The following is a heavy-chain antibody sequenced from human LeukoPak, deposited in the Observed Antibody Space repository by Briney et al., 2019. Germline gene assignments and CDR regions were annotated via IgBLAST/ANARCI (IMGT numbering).Heavy chain of an antibody. CDR3: ARGGITMVRGAPKQFDP. V-gene: IGHV1-8*01. D-gene: IGHD3-10*01. CDR2: MNPNSGNT. J-gene: IGHJ5*02. Sequence: AASVKVSCKASGYTFTSYDINWVRQATGQGLEWMGWMNPNSGNTGYAQKFQGRVTMTRSTSISTAYMELSSLRSEDTAVYYCARGGITMVRGAPKQFDPWGQGTLVTVSS. CDR1: GYTFTSYD.